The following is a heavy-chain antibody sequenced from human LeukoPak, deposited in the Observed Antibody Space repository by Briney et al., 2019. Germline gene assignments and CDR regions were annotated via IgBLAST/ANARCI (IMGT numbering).Heavy chain of an antibody. Sequence: SETLSLTCTVSGGSISSSSYYWGWIRQPPGKGLEWIGEINHSGSTNYNPSLKSRVTISVDTSKNQFSLKLSSVTAADTAVYYCARGNKGYYGSGRRYFDYWGQGTLVTVSS. D-gene: IGHD3-10*01. CDR1: GGSISSSSYY. V-gene: IGHV4-39*07. CDR3: ARGNKGYYGSGRRYFDY. CDR2: INHSGST. J-gene: IGHJ4*02.